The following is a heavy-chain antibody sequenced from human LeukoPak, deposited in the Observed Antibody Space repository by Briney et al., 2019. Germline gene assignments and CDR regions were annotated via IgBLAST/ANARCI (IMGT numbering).Heavy chain of an antibody. CDR1: GGTFSSYA. J-gene: IGHJ4*02. CDR2: IIPIFGTA. CDR3: ARINGYSSGWSADPDFDY. D-gene: IGHD6-19*01. Sequence: SVKVSCKASGGTFSSYAISWVRQAPGQGLEWMGGIIPIFGTANYAQKFQGRVTVTADESTSTAYMELSSLRSEDTAVYYCARINGYSSGWSADPDFDYWGQGTLVTVSS. V-gene: IGHV1-69*13.